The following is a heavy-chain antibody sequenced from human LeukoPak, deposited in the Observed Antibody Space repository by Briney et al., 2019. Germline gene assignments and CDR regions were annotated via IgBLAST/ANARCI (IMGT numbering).Heavy chain of an antibody. D-gene: IGHD6-13*01. CDR3: ARLPRQQLVPYFDY. Sequence: SETLSLTCTVSGGSISSYYWSWIRQPPGKGLEWIGYIYYSGSTNYNPSLKSRVTISVDTSKNQFSLKLSSVTAADTAVYYCARLPRQQLVPYFDYWGQGTLVTVSS. J-gene: IGHJ4*02. CDR2: IYYSGST. V-gene: IGHV4-59*08. CDR1: GGSISSYY.